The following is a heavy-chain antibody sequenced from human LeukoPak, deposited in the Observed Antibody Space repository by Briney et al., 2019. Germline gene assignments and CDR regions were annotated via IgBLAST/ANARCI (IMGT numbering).Heavy chain of an antibody. D-gene: IGHD4-17*01. J-gene: IGHJ4*02. CDR2: IYYSGST. CDR3: ARMSRHGDYWGESDY. CDR1: GGSISSYY. Sequence: SETLSLTCTVSGGSISSYYWSWIRQPPGKGLEWIGYIYYSGSTYYNPSLKSRVTISVDTSKNQFSLKLSSVTAADTAVYYCARMSRHGDYWGESDYWGQGTLVTVSS. V-gene: IGHV4-59*06.